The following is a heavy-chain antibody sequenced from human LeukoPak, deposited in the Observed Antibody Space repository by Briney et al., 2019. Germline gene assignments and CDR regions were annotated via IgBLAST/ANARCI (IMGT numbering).Heavy chain of an antibody. J-gene: IGHJ4*02. CDR1: GFTFSSYW. Sequence: PGGSLRLSCAASGFTFSSYWMHWVRQAPGKGLVWVSRIKCDGSSTSYADSVKGRFTISRDNAKNTLYLQMNSLRAEDTAVYYCARGSYYYDSSGYSPGAYWGQGTLVTVSS. D-gene: IGHD3-22*01. CDR3: ARGSYYYDSSGYSPGAY. CDR2: IKCDGSST. V-gene: IGHV3-74*01.